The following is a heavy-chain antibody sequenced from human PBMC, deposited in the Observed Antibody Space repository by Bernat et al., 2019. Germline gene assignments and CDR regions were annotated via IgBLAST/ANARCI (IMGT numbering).Heavy chain of an antibody. CDR1: GFTFSTFG. J-gene: IGHJ4*02. D-gene: IGHD4-11*01. CDR3: AKEPTVTDAPDYFGY. CDR2: ISYDGRIK. Sequence: QVQLVESGGGVVQPGRSLRLSCAASGFTFSTFGMHWVRQAPGKGLEWVTFISYDGRIKYYADSVKGRFTISRDNSQNTLYLQMTGLRAEDTAVYYCAKEPTVTDAPDYFGYWGQGTLVTVSS. V-gene: IGHV3-30*18.